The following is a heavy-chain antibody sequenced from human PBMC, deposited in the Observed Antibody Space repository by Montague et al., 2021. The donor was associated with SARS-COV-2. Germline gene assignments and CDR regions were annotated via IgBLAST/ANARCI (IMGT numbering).Heavy chain of an antibody. CDR2: IYSSGIT. J-gene: IGHJ1*01. D-gene: IGHD1-26*01. CDR3: AGTYSRTLDFQH. CDR1: GASVGSFY. Sequence: SETLSLTCTVSGASVGSFYWSWVRQSPDNRLEWIGYIYSSGITKYNPSLESRVSMSLDASKNQFSLSLRSVTAADTAIYYCAGTYSRTLDFQHWGQGTLATVSP. V-gene: IGHV4-59*02.